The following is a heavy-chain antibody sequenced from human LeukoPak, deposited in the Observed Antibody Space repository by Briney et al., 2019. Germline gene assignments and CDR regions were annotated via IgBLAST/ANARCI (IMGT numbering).Heavy chain of an antibody. V-gene: IGHV3-9*01. CDR1: GFTFDDYA. D-gene: IGHD1-26*01. CDR3: AKARGSYYGYFQH. Sequence: PGRSLRLSCAASGFTFDDYAMHWVRQAPGKGLEWVSGISWNSGSIGYADSVKGRFTISRDNAKNSLYLQMNSLRAEDTALYYCAKARGSYYGYFQHWGQGTLVTVSS. J-gene: IGHJ1*01. CDR2: ISWNSGSI.